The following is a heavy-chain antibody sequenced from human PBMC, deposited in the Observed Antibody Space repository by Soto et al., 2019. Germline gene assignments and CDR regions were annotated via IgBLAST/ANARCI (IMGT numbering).Heavy chain of an antibody. Sequence: ASVKVSCKASGYTFTGYYMHWVRQAPGQGLEWMGWINPNSGGANYAQKFQGWVTMTTDKSISIAYMELSRLRSDDTAVYYCARDQGIEGTNAIPHYWSQGTLVTVSS. CDR3: ARDQGIEGTNAIPHY. CDR2: INPNSGGA. CDR1: GYTFTGYY. D-gene: IGHD1-1*01. V-gene: IGHV1-2*04. J-gene: IGHJ4*02.